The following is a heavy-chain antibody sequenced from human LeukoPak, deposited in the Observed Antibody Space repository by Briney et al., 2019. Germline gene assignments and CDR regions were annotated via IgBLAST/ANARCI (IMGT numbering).Heavy chain of an antibody. V-gene: IGHV4-4*07. Sequence: SETPSLTCTVSGGSISSYYWSWIRQPAGKGLEWIGRIYTSGSTNYNPSLKSRVTMSVDTSKNQFSLKLSSVTAADTAVYYCAKSLLEWPTRTPGSDPWGQETLFTASS. CDR2: IYTSGST. CDR3: AKSLLEWPTRTPGSDP. J-gene: IGHJ5*02. D-gene: IGHD3-10*01. CDR1: GGSISSYY.